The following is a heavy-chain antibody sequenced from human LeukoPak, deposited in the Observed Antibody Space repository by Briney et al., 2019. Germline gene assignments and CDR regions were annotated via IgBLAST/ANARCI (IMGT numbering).Heavy chain of an antibody. CDR3: TRHEDCSGASCYSPHDY. J-gene: IGHJ4*02. V-gene: IGHV3-73*01. CDR2: IRSKGNSYAT. CDR1: GFTFSAST. Sequence: GGSLKLSCAASGFTFSASTMHWVRQASGKGLEWVGRIRSKGNSYATAYAASVKGRFTISRDDSKNTAHLQMNSLKTEDTAVYYCTRHEDCSGASCYSPHDYWGQGTLVTVSS. D-gene: IGHD2-15*01.